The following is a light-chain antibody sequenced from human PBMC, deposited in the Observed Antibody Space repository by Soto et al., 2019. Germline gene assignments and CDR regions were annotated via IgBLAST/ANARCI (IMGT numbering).Light chain of an antibody. CDR3: PQYGTSPRT. Sequence: EIMLTQSPGTLSLSPGERATLSCRASQSVRSSYLDWYQQKLGQAPRLLIYGVSNRATGIPDRFSCSGSGTDFTLTISRLASEDFAVYYCPQYGTSPRTYGKGTKVDIK. CDR2: GVS. CDR1: QSVRSSY. V-gene: IGKV3-20*01. J-gene: IGKJ1*01.